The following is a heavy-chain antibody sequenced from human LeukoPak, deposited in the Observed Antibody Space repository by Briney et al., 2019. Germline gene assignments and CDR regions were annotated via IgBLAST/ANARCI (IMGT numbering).Heavy chain of an antibody. J-gene: IGHJ4*02. CDR2: INHSVST. Sequence: PSETLSLTCAVYVGSFSGYFWSCIRQPPRKGLEWVWEINHSVSTNYNPPPKSRVTISVDTSKNQISLKLRAVTAADTALYYIAGYVPVRTGTTSASFDYWGQRTLDTVSS. V-gene: IGHV4-34*01. CDR1: VGSFSGYF. D-gene: IGHD1-1*01. CDR3: AGYVPVRTGTTSASFDY.